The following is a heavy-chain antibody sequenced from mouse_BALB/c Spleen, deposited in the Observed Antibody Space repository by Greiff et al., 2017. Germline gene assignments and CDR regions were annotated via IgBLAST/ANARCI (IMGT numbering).Heavy chain of an antibody. J-gene: IGHJ4*01. CDR3: ARHGSSYAMEY. CDR1: GYTFTSYW. D-gene: IGHD1-1*01. Sequence: QVQLQQPGAELVKPGASVKLSCKASGYTFTSYWMHWVKQRPGQGLEWIGEINPSNGRTNYNEKFKSKATLTVDKSSSTAYMQLSSLTSEDSAVYYCARHGSSYAMEYRGQGTSVTVAA. V-gene: IGHV1S81*02. CDR2: INPSNGRT.